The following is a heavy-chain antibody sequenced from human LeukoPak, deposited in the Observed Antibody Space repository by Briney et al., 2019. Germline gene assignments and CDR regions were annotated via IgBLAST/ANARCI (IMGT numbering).Heavy chain of an antibody. CDR3: ARDRRYGYYDFLSSGDYYYYYMDV. D-gene: IGHD3-3*01. CDR1: GYTFTSYY. V-gene: IGHV1-46*01. Sequence: ASVKVSCKASGYTFTSYYMHWVRQAPGQGLEWMGIINPSGGSTSYAQKFQGRVTMTGDMSTSTVYMELSSLRSEDTAVYYCARDRRYGYYDFLSSGDYYYYYMDVWGKGTTVTVSS. J-gene: IGHJ6*03. CDR2: INPSGGST.